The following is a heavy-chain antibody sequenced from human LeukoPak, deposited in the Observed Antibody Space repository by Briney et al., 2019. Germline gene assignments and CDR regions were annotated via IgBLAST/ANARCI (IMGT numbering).Heavy chain of an antibody. CDR2: INPNSGGT. CDR3: ARPASGDYTYYYYMDV. J-gene: IGHJ6*03. CDR1: RYTFTGYY. Sequence: ASVKVSCKASRYTFTGYYMHWVRQAPGQGLEWMGWINPNSGGTNYAQKFQGRVTMTRDTSISTAYMELSRLRSDDTAVYYCARPASGDYTYYYYMDVWGKGTTVTVSS. D-gene: IGHD4-17*01. V-gene: IGHV1-2*02.